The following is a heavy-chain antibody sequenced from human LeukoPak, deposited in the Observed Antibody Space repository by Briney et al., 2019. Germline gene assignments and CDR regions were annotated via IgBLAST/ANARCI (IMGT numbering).Heavy chain of an antibody. CDR2: IWYDGSNK. CDR3: ARGKYYDSSGYYFPAEYFQH. CDR1: GFTFSSYG. V-gene: IGHV3-33*01. Sequence: GGSLRLSCAASGFTFSSYGVHWVRQAPGKGLEWVAVIWYDGSNKYYADSVKGRFTISRDNSKNTLYLQMNSLRAEDTAVYYCARGKYYDSSGYYFPAEYFQHWGQGTLVTVSS. D-gene: IGHD3-22*01. J-gene: IGHJ1*01.